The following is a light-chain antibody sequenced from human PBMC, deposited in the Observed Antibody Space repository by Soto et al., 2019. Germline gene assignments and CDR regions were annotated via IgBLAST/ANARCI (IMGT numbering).Light chain of an antibody. CDR2: DTS. Sequence: EVVMRXXPXXXXVSPGEGATLSCRXSQGIGDTLAWYQHKPGQTPRLLIYDTSTRATGVPTRFSGSRSGAEFTLTINSLQSEDFAVYYCQPYNNWPLTFGGGTKVEIK. CDR1: QGIGDT. V-gene: IGKV3-15*01. CDR3: QPYNNWPLT. J-gene: IGKJ4*01.